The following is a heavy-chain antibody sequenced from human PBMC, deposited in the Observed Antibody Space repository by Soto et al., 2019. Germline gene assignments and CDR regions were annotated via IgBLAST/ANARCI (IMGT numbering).Heavy chain of an antibody. CDR2: IIPILGIA. D-gene: IGHD2-2*01. J-gene: IGHJ5*02. CDR3: ARDCSSTSCYAYP. Sequence: QVQLVQSGAEVKKPGSSVKVSCKASGGPFSSYTISWVRQALGQGLEWMGRIIPILGIANYAQKFQGRVTITADKSTSTAYMELSSLRSEDTAVYYCARDCSSTSCYAYPWGQGTLVTVSS. CDR1: GGPFSSYT. V-gene: IGHV1-69*08.